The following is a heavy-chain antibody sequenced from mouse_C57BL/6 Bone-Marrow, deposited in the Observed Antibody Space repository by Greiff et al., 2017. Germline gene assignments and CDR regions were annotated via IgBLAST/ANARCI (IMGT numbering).Heavy chain of an antibody. CDR3: ARSAYYRFAY. J-gene: IGHJ3*01. D-gene: IGHD2-12*01. Sequence: QVQLQQSGPELVRPGVSVKISCKGSGYTFTDYAMHWVKQSHAKSLEWIGVISTYYGDASYNQQFKDKATMTVDTSSSTAYMELARLTSEDSAVDYCARSAYYRFAYWGQGTLVTVSA. CDR2: ISTYYGDA. V-gene: IGHV1-67*01. CDR1: GYTFTDYA.